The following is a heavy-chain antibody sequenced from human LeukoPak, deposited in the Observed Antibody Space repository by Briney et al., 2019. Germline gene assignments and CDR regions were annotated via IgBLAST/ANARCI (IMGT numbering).Heavy chain of an antibody. D-gene: IGHD2-15*01. J-gene: IGHJ4*02. CDR2: INPNSGGT. CDR3: ARYCSGGSCLGSFDY. V-gene: IGHV1-2*02. CDR1: VYTFTDYY. Sequence: GASVKVSCKTFVYTFTDYYMHWVRQAPGQALEWMGWINPNSGGTNYAQKFQGRVTMTRDTSISTAYMELSSLRSNDTAMYYCARYCSGGSCLGSFDYWGQGTLLTVSS.